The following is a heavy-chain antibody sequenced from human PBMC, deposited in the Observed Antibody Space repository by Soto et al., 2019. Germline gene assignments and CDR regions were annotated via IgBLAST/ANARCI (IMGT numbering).Heavy chain of an antibody. D-gene: IGHD1-1*01. CDR2: IHHSGST. CDR3: ASRPTGVPI. V-gene: IGHV4-4*02. J-gene: IGHJ4*02. Sequence: GSLRLSCAFSGFIFGNYMMTWVRQPPGKGLEWVGEIHHSGSTNYNPSLKSRVTISVDKSEKQFSLNLNSVTAADTAVYYCASRPTGVPIWGQGTLVTVSS. CDR1: GFIFGNYM.